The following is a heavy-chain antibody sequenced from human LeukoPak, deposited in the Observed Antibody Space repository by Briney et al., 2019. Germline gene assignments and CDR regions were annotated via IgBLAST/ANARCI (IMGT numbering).Heavy chain of an antibody. V-gene: IGHV3-30*02. CDR2: IRYDGSIK. CDR1: GFTFSSYG. CDR3: AEDGGWMDPSVLYWYFDL. Sequence: GGSLRLSCAASGFTFSSYGMNWVRQAPGKGLEWVAFIRYDGSIKYSADSVKGRFTISRDNSKNTLFLQMNSLRAEDTAVYYCAEDGGWMDPSVLYWYFDLWGRGTLVTVSS. D-gene: IGHD3-16*01. J-gene: IGHJ2*01.